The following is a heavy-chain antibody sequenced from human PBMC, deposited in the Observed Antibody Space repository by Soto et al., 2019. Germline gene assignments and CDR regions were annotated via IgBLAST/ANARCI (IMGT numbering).Heavy chain of an antibody. CDR1: GFFISSGNY. V-gene: IGHV4-38-2*01. CDR2: IFHGGNT. CDR3: ARARWYDAFDV. D-gene: IGHD2-15*01. J-gene: IGHJ3*01. Sequence: SETLSLTCAVSGFFISSGNYWGWIRKPPGKGLEWIGSIFHGGNTYYNPSLKSRVTISVDMSKNQFSLKLNSVTAADTAVYYCARARWYDAFDVWGQGTLVTVSS.